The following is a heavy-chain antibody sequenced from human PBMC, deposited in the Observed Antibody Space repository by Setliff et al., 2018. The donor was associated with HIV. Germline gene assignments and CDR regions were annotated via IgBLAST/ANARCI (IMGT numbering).Heavy chain of an antibody. CDR1: GISFGNHW. J-gene: IGHJ6*02. Sequence: GGSLRLSCGASGISFGNHWMYRVRQAPGKGLVWVSRINADGSITDYADSVKGRFTISRDNAKNTLYMQMNSLRAEDTAVYYCARPYTVWVYGMDVWGQGTTVTVSS. CDR3: ARPYTVWVYGMDV. D-gene: IGHD2-8*01. CDR2: INADGSIT. V-gene: IGHV3-74*01.